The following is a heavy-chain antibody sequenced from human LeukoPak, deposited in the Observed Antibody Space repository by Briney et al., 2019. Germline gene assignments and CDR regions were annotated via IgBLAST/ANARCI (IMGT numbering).Heavy chain of an antibody. J-gene: IGHJ5*02. CDR2: MHYTGST. CDR3: ARGSHYYGSGSYYGFDP. CDR1: GGSINNYY. V-gene: IGHV4-59*12. D-gene: IGHD3-10*01. Sequence: PSETLSLTCTVSGGSINNYYWSWIRQPPGKGLEWIGYMHYTGSTNYNPSLKSRVTMSVDMSKSQFSLKLSSVTAADTAVYYCARGSHYYGSGSYYGFDPWGQGTLVTVSS.